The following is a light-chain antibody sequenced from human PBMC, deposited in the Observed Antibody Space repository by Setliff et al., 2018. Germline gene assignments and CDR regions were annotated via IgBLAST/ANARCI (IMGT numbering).Light chain of an antibody. J-gene: IGLJ1*01. CDR3: SAYAGSNNWGV. V-gene: IGLV2-8*01. Sequence: QSVLTQPPSASGSPGQSVTISCTGTSSDVGGYDYVSWYQQHPGKAPKLMLYEVTKRPSGVPDRFSGSKSGNTASLTVSGLQADDEADYYCSAYAGSNNWGVFGTGTKVTVL. CDR1: SSDVGGYDY. CDR2: EVT.